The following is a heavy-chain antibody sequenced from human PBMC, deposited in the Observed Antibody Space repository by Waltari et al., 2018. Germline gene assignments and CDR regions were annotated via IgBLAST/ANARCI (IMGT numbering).Heavy chain of an antibody. D-gene: IGHD1-26*01. V-gene: IGHV1-2*06. CDR3: ARDQGGSYPPQYGMDV. CDR1: GYTFTGYY. CDR2: INPTSGGT. J-gene: IGHJ6*02. Sequence: QVQLVQSGAEVKKPGASVKVSCKASGYTFTGYYMHWVRQAPGQGLEWMGRINPTSGGTNYAQKFQGRVTMTRDTSISTAYMELSRLRSDDTAVYYCARDQGGSYPPQYGMDVWGQGTTVTVSS.